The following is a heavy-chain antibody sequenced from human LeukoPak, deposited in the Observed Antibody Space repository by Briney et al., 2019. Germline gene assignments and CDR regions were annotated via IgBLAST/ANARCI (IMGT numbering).Heavy chain of an antibody. J-gene: IGHJ6*02. CDR2: INHSGST. Sequence: PSETLSLTCAVYGGSFSGYYWSWIRQPPGKGLEWIGEINHSGSTNYNPSLKGRVTISVDTSKNQFSLKLSSVTAADTAVYYCASQPALYYYYGMDVWGQGTTVTVSS. CDR3: ASQPALYYYYGMDV. CDR1: GGSFSGYY. V-gene: IGHV4-34*01.